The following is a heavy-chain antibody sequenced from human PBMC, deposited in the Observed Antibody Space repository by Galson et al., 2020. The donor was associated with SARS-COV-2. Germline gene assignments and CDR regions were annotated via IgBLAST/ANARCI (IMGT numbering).Heavy chain of an antibody. Sequence: GGSLRLSCVVSGYTFRNAWMSWVRQAPGKGLEWVGRIKSKPDGGTIDYAAPVKGRFSISRDDSKDTLYLEMNSLNTEDTAVYYCATDLASLGLFCWGQGTLVTVSS. CDR3: ATDLASLGLFC. CDR1: GYTFRNAW. J-gene: IGHJ4*02. CDR2: IKSKPDGGTI. V-gene: IGHV3-15*05. D-gene: IGHD3-22*01.